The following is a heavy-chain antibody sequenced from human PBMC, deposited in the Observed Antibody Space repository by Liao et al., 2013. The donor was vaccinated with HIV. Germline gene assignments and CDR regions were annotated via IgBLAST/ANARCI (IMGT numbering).Heavy chain of an antibody. Sequence: QVQLQESGPGLVKPSQTLSLTCTVSGASISTGNYYWSWIRQPPGKGLEWIGYIYYSGATYYNPSLKSRVTISVDTSKNQFSLNLRSVTAADTAVYYCAVGSSWYNGWVYWGHGTMVTVSS. V-gene: IGHV4-30-4*08. J-gene: IGHJ3*01. CDR2: IYYSGAT. CDR3: AVGSSWYNGWVY. CDR1: GASISTGNYY. D-gene: IGHD6-13*01.